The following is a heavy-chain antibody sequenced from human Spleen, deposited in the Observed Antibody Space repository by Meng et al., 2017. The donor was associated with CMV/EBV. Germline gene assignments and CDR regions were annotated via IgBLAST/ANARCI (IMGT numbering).Heavy chain of an antibody. D-gene: IGHD3-3*01. J-gene: IGHJ4*02. CDR3: ARYYDFWSGSFDY. CDR2: IYYSGST. Sequence: SETLSLTCTVSGGSISSSSYYWGWIRQPPGKGLEWIGSIYYSGSTYYNPSLKSRVTISVDTSKNQFSLKVISVTAADTAVYYCARYYDFWSGSFDYWGQGTLVTVSS. V-gene: IGHV4-39*07. CDR1: GGSISSSSYY.